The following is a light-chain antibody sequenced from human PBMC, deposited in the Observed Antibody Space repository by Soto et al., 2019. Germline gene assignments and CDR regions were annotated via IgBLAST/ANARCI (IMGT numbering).Light chain of an antibody. CDR2: KAS. Sequence: DIQMTQSPSTLSASVGDRVTITCRASQSIGSWLAWYQQKPGKAPKSLIYKASSLESGVPSRFSGSGSGTEFTLTISSLQPDDFATYYCQQYFTYSQMVGQGTKVEIK. V-gene: IGKV1-5*03. CDR3: QQYFTYSQM. CDR1: QSIGSW. J-gene: IGKJ1*01.